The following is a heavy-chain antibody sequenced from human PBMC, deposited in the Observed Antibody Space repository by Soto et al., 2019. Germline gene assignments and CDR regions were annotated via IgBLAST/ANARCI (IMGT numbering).Heavy chain of an antibody. CDR2: IIPIFGTA. Sequence: QVQLVQSGAAVKKPGSSVKVSCKASGGTFSSYAISWVRQAPGQGLEWMGGIIPIFGTANYAQKFQGRVTITADESTSTAYMELSSLRSEDTAVYYCAREVRTGYCISTSCYAWFDPWGQGTLVTVSS. CDR3: AREVRTGYCISTSCYAWFDP. J-gene: IGHJ5*02. V-gene: IGHV1-69*12. D-gene: IGHD2-2*01. CDR1: GGTFSSYA.